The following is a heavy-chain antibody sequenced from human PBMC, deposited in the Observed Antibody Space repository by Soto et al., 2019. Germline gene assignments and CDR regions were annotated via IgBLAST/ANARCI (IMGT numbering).Heavy chain of an antibody. CDR3: AKSDVNYYDSSGYYPPGDY. V-gene: IGHV3-30*18. Sequence: PGGALRLSCAASGFTFSSYGMHWVRQAPGKGLEWVAVISYDGSNKYYADSVKGRSTISRDNSKNTLYLQTNSLRAEDTAVYYCAKSDVNYYDSSGYYPPGDYWGQGTLVTVSS. CDR1: GFTFSSYG. J-gene: IGHJ4*02. D-gene: IGHD3-22*01. CDR2: ISYDGSNK.